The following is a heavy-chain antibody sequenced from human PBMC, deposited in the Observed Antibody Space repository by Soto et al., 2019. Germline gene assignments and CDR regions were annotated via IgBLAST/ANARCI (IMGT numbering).Heavy chain of an antibody. CDR2: IYYSGST. CDR1: GGSISSGGYY. D-gene: IGHD3-10*01. Sequence: QVLLQESGPGLVKPSQTLSLTCTVSGGSISSGGYYWSWIRQHPGKGLEWIGYIYYSGSTYYNPSLKSRVTISVDTSKNQFSLKLSSVTAADTAVYYCARDPIYYGSGSDAFDIWGQGTMVTVSS. J-gene: IGHJ3*02. CDR3: ARDPIYYGSGSDAFDI. V-gene: IGHV4-31*03.